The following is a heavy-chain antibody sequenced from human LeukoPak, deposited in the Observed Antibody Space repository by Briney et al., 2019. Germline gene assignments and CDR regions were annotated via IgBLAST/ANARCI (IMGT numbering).Heavy chain of an antibody. CDR2: ISAYNGNT. D-gene: IGHD6-19*01. Sequence: GASVKVSCKASGYTFTSYGISWVRQAPGQGLEWMGWISAYNGNTNYAQKLQGRVTMTTDTSTSTAYMELRSLRSDDTAVYYCAREWLVTDRYYYGMDVWGQGNTVTVSS. J-gene: IGHJ6*02. V-gene: IGHV1-18*01. CDR3: AREWLVTDRYYYGMDV. CDR1: GYTFTSYG.